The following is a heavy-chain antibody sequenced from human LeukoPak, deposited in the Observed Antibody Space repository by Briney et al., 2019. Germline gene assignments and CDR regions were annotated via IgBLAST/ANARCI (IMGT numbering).Heavy chain of an antibody. CDR1: EFTFSSYS. J-gene: IGHJ2*01. D-gene: IGHD1-1*01. CDR3: ARDLGNWEKREWYFDL. CDR2: ISSSSSNK. V-gene: IGHV3-48*04. Sequence: GGSLRLSCAASEFTFSSYSINWVRQAPGKGLEWVSYISSSSSNKYYADSVKGRFTISRNNAKNSLYLQMNSLRAEDMAVYYCARDLGNWEKREWYFDLWGRGTLVTVSS.